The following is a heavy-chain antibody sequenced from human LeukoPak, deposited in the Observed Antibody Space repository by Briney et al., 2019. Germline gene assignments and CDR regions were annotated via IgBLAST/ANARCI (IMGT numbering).Heavy chain of an antibody. V-gene: IGHV1-46*01. Sequence: GASVKVSCKASGYTFTSYYMHWVRQAPGQGLEWMGIINPSGGSTSYAQKFQGRVTMTRDTSTSTVYMELSSLRSEDTAVYYCARGGGSRVLLWFGGTFDIWGQGTMVTVSS. CDR3: ARGGGSRVLLWFGGTFDI. D-gene: IGHD3-10*01. CDR2: INPSGGST. J-gene: IGHJ3*02. CDR1: GYTFTSYY.